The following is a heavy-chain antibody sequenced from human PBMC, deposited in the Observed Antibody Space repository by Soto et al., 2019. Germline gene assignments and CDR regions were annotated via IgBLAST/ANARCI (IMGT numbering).Heavy chain of an antibody. CDR2: FNTGNGNT. D-gene: IGHD3-22*01. Sequence: ASVKVSCKASGYTFTSYALHWVRQAPGQRLEWMGWFNTGNGNTKYSQKFQGRVTITRDTSASTAYMELSSLRSEDTAVYFCARASYYYDSSGSLLSDYWAQGTLVPVSS. V-gene: IGHV1-3*04. J-gene: IGHJ4*02. CDR3: ARASYYYDSSGSLLSDY. CDR1: GYTFTSYA.